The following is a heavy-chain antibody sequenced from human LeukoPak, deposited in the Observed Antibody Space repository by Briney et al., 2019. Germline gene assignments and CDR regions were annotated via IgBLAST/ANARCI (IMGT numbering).Heavy chain of an antibody. D-gene: IGHD3-3*01. Sequence: GGSLRLSCAASGFTFSSYSMNWVRQAPGKGLEWVSAISGSGGSTYYADSVKGRFTISRDNSKNTLYLQMNSLRAEDTAVYYCAKDQLTTEYYYGMDVWGQGTTVTVSS. CDR3: AKDQLTTEYYYGMDV. CDR1: GFTFSSYS. J-gene: IGHJ6*02. V-gene: IGHV3-23*01. CDR2: ISGSGGST.